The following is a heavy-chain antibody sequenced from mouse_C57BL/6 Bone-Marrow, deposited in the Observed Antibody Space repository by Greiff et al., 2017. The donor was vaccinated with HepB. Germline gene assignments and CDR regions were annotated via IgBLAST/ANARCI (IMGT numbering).Heavy chain of an antibody. J-gene: IGHJ2*01. V-gene: IGHV1-59*01. CDR3: AREGSS. D-gene: IGHD1-1*01. Sequence: QVQLQQPGAELVRPGTSVKLSCKASGYTFTSYWMHWVKQRPGQGLEWIGVIDPSDSYTNYNQKFKGKATLTVDTSSSTAYMQLSSLTSEDSAVYYCAREGSSWGQGTTLTVSS. CDR2: IDPSDSYT. CDR1: GYTFTSYW.